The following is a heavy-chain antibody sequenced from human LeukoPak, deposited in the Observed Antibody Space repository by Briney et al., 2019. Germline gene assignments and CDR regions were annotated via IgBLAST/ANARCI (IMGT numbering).Heavy chain of an antibody. D-gene: IGHD2-15*01. CDR2: IRYDGRNK. J-gene: IGHJ3*02. CDR3: ARAVRRCSGGSCLPLGDAFDI. CDR1: GFTFSSYG. V-gene: IGHV3-30*02. Sequence: GGSLRLSCAASGFTFSSYGMHWVRQAPGKGLEWVAFIRYDGRNKYYADSVKGRFTISRDNSKNTLYLQMNSLRAEDTAVYYCARAVRRCSGGSCLPLGDAFDIWGQGTMVTVSS.